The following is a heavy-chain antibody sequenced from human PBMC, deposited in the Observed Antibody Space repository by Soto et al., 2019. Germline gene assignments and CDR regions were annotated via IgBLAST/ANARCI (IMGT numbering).Heavy chain of an antibody. CDR1: GGSISSGGYY. Sequence: QVQLQESGPGLVKPSQTLSLTCTVSGGSISSGGYYWRWIRQHPGKGLEWIGYIYYSGSTYYNPSLKSRVTISVDTSKNQFSLKLSSVTAADTAVYYCARVGYIVATRIQNYFDYWGQGTLVTVSS. V-gene: IGHV4-31*03. CDR2: IYYSGST. J-gene: IGHJ4*02. D-gene: IGHD5-12*01. CDR3: ARVGYIVATRIQNYFDY.